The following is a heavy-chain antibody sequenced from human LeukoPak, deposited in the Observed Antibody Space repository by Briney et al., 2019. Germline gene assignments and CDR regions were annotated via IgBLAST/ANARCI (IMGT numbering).Heavy chain of an antibody. D-gene: IGHD3-10*01. Sequence: GRSLRLSCAATGFTFSSYGMHWVRQAPGKGLEWVAVISYDGSNKHYADSVKGRFTISRGNSKNTLYLQMNSLRAEDTAVYYCAKEAGGSYFDYWGQGTLVTVSS. CDR2: ISYDGSNK. CDR3: AKEAGGSYFDY. J-gene: IGHJ4*02. CDR1: GFTFSSYG. V-gene: IGHV3-30*18.